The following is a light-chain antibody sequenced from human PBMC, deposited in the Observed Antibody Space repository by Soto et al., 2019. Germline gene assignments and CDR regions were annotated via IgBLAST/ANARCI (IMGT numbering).Light chain of an antibody. CDR1: SSDLGGYNY. CDR3: SSYTTSTTLVV. Sequence: QSVLTQPASVSGSPGQSITISCTGTSSDLGGYNYVSWYQQHPGKAPKLMIYDVSNRPSGVSNRFSGSKSGNTASLTISGLQAEDDADYYCSSYTTSTTLVVFGGGTKVTVL. V-gene: IGLV2-14*01. CDR2: DVS. J-gene: IGLJ2*01.